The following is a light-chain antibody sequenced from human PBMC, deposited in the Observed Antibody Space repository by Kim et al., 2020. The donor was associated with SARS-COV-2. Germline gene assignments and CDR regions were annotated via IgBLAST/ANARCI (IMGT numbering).Light chain of an antibody. J-gene: IGLJ2*01. CDR1: SLRTYY. V-gene: IGLV3-19*01. CDR3: ISRDNSADHVV. Sequence: SSELTQDPAVSVALGQTVRITCQGDSLRTYYASWYQQKPGQAPILVIHGKNNRPSGIPDRFSGSSSGNTASLTVTGAQAVDEADYYCISRDNSADHVVFGGETQLTVL. CDR2: GKN.